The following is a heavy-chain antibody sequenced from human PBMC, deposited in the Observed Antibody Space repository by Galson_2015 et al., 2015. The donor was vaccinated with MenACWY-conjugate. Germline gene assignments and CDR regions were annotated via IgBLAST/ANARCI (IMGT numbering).Heavy chain of an antibody. D-gene: IGHD2-2*01. CDR2: INSDGSST. Sequence: SLRLSCAASRFTLSSHWIHWVRQAPGGGLVWVSRINSDGSSTNYADSVKGRFTISRDNTKNTLYLQMNRLRAEDTAVYYCARGGQGLVAAEDNWFDPWGQGTLVTVSS. CDR3: ARGGQGLVAAEDNWFDP. CDR1: RFTLSSHW. V-gene: IGHV3-74*01. J-gene: IGHJ5*02.